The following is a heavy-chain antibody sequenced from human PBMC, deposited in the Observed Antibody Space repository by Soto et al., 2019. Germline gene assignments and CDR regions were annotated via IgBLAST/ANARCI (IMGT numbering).Heavy chain of an antibody. CDR3: AGDYGVYDWYGMDV. V-gene: IGHV1-69*01. J-gene: IGHJ6*02. D-gene: IGHD4-17*01. CDR1: GATFRSYA. CDR2: ISPIFGST. Sequence: VQLVQSGAEVKKPGSSVKVSCRASGATFRSYAFTWVRQAPGQGLEWMGGISPIFGSTIYARQFQGRVTIPAAASASTAYMELNSLSSEDTAVYYCAGDYGVYDWYGMDVWGQGTTVTVSS.